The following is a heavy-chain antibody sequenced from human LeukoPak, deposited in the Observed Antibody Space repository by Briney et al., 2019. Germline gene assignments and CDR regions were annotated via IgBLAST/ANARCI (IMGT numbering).Heavy chain of an antibody. Sequence: SETLSLTCAVYGGSFSGYYWSWIRQPPGKGLEWIGYIYHSGSNRYNPSLKSRVTISVDASKNQFSLKLSSVTAADTAVYYCARGDLARFDPWGQGTLVTVSS. CDR1: GGSFSGYY. D-gene: IGHD3-3*01. CDR2: IYHSGSN. CDR3: ARGDLARFDP. V-gene: IGHV4-59*01. J-gene: IGHJ5*02.